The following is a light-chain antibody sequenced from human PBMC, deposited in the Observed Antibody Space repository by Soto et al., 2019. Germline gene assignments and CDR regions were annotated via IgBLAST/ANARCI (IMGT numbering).Light chain of an antibody. Sequence: DIQMTQSPSTLSASVGDRVTITCRASQSITSWLAWYQQKPGKAPKLLIYKASSLESGVSSRFSGSGSGTEFTLTISSLQPDDFATYYCQQYHSYSNTFGQGTKLEIK. J-gene: IGKJ2*01. CDR2: KAS. CDR3: QQYHSYSNT. V-gene: IGKV1-5*03. CDR1: QSITSW.